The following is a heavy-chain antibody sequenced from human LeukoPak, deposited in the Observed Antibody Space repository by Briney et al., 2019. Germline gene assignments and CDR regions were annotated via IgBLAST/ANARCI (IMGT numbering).Heavy chain of an antibody. CDR2: ISSSSSYI. Sequence: AGGSLRLSCAASGFTFSSYSMNWVRQAPGKGLEWVSSISSSSSYIHYADSVKGRFTISRDNAKNSLYLQMNSLRAEDTAVYYCASFVEEDFHYFDYWGQGTLVTVSS. CDR3: ASFVEEDFHYFDY. D-gene: IGHD3-3*01. J-gene: IGHJ4*02. V-gene: IGHV3-21*01. CDR1: GFTFSSYS.